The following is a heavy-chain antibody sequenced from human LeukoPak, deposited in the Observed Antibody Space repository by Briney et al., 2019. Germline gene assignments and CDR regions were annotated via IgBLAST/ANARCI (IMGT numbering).Heavy chain of an antibody. J-gene: IGHJ4*02. CDR2: INSAGTSK. Sequence: GGSLRLSRAASGFTFSTYAINWVRQAPGKGLEWVSSINSAGTSKKYADSLKGRFTISRDNAKNSLFLQLSSLRDEDTAVYYCARGRNAGGPYYSDYWGQGTLVTVSS. D-gene: IGHD4-23*01. V-gene: IGHV3-21*01. CDR1: GFTFSTYA. CDR3: ARGRNAGGPYYSDY.